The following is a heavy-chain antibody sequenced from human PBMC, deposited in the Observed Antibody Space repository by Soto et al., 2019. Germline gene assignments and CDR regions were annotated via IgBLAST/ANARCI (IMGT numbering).Heavy chain of an antibody. CDR3: SRLTNGRPGED. CDR2: IYYSGNT. V-gene: IGHV4-39*01. J-gene: IGHJ4*02. Sequence: QVQLQESGPGLVKPSEALSLPCTVSGGSITSSNYHWGWSRQPPGKGLEWIGTIYYSGNTYHNPSLKSSVTMSMDASKNQCSLTLSSVAGADAAVYYGSRLTNGRPGEDWGQGSLVSVSA. CDR1: GGSITSSNYH. D-gene: IGHD2-8*01.